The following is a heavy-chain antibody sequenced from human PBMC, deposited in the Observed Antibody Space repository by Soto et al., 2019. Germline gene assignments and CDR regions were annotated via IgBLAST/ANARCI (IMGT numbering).Heavy chain of an antibody. CDR2: ISYDGSNK. Sequence: QVQLVESGGGVVQPGRSLRLSCAASGFTFSSYGMHWVRQAPGQGLEWVAVISYDGSNKYYADSVKGRFTISRDNSKNTLYLQMNSLRAEDTAVYYCAKDKSMIVVVPRGMDVWGQGTTVTVSS. D-gene: IGHD3-22*01. J-gene: IGHJ6*02. CDR1: GFTFSSYG. CDR3: AKDKSMIVVVPRGMDV. V-gene: IGHV3-30*18.